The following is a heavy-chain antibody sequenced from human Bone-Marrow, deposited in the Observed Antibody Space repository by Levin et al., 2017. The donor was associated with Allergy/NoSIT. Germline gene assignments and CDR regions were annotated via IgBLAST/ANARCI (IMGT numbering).Heavy chain of an antibody. Sequence: SCTGSGFTFMRSGMTWVRQAPGRGLEWVSAISGTGAKTYYADSVKGRFTISRDNSKNTLYLQMNSLRVDDTALYFCAKTENDFWSGYWVGLGVWGHGTTVIVSS. CDR2: ISGTGAKT. D-gene: IGHD3-3*01. J-gene: IGHJ6*02. V-gene: IGHV3-23*01. CDR3: AKTENDFWSGYWVGLGV. CDR1: GFTFMRSG.